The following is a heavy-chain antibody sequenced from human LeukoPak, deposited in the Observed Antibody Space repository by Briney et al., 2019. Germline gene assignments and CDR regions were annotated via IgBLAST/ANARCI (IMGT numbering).Heavy chain of an antibody. CDR1: GGSISSGGYY. V-gene: IGHV4-31*03. J-gene: IGHJ5*02. CDR2: IYYSGST. Sequence: SETLSLTCTVSGGSISSGGYYWSWIRQHPGKGLEWIGYIYYSGSTSYNPSLKSRVTISVDTSKNQFSLKLSSVTAADTAVYYCASQVNYDFWSGQGWFDPWGQGTLVTVSS. D-gene: IGHD3-3*01. CDR3: ASQVNYDFWSGQGWFDP.